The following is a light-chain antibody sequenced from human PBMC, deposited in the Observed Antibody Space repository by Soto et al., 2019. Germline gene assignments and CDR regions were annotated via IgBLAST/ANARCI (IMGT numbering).Light chain of an antibody. CDR3: QQSYSTPPS. CDR1: QSISSY. J-gene: IGKJ1*01. V-gene: IGKV1-39*01. CDR2: AAS. Sequence: DIPMTQSPSSLSASVGDRVTLTCRASQSISSYLNWYQQKPGKAPKLLIYAASSLQSGVPSRFSGSGSGTDFTLTISSLQPEDFATYYCQQSYSTPPSFGQGTKVEIK.